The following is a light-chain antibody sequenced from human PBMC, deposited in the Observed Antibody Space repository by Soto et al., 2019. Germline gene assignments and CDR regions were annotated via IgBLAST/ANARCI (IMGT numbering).Light chain of an antibody. V-gene: IGKV3-15*01. J-gene: IGKJ5*01. CDR3: QQRDSWPIT. Sequence: EIVMTQSPATLSVSPGARATLSCRASQSVSIKLAWYQQKPGQAPRLLIYDTSTRATGIPARLSGSGSGTDFTLTINSLEPDDFAVYDCQQRDSWPITFGQGTRLEI. CDR2: DTS. CDR1: QSVSIK.